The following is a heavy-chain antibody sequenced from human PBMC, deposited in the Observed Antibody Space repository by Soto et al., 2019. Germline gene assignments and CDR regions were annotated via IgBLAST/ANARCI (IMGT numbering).Heavy chain of an antibody. CDR1: GFTFDDYT. J-gene: IGHJ3*02. CDR2: ISWDGGST. V-gene: IGHV3-43*01. CDR3: AKDTSQKAATDAFDI. D-gene: IGHD2-15*01. Sequence: GGSLRLSCAASGFTFDDYTMHWVRQAPGKGLEWVSLISWDGGSTYYADSAKGRFTISRDNSKNSLYLQMNSLRTEDTALYYCAKDTSQKAATDAFDIWGQGTMVTVSS.